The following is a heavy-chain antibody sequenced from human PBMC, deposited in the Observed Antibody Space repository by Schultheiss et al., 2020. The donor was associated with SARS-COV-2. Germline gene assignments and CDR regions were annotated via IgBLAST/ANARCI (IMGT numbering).Heavy chain of an antibody. Sequence: SETLSLTCTVSGGSISSGGYYWSWIRQHPGKGLEWIGSIYYSGSTYYNPSLKSRVTISVDTSKNQFSLKLSSVTAADTAVYYCASVMNTYYYDSSGYSGFDPWGQGTLVTVSS. D-gene: IGHD3-22*01. V-gene: IGHV4-39*01. CDR1: GGSISSGGYY. CDR2: IYYSGST. CDR3: ASVMNTYYYDSSGYSGFDP. J-gene: IGHJ5*02.